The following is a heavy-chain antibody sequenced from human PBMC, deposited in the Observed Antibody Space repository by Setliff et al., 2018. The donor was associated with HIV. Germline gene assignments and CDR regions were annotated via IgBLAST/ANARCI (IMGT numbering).Heavy chain of an antibody. J-gene: IGHJ3*02. V-gene: IGHV4-59*12. CDR2: IYYTGST. CDR3: ARRSAMIIMALDAFDI. CDR1: GGPISSYY. Sequence: PSETLSLTCTVSGGPISSYYWSWMRQPPGKGLEWIGYIYYTGSTNCNPSLKSRVTISVDTSKNQFSLKLSSVTAADTAVYYCARRSAMIIMALDAFDIWGQGTMVTVS. D-gene: IGHD3-22*01.